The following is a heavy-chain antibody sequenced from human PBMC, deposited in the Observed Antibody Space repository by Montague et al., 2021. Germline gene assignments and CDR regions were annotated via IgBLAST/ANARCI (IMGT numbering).Heavy chain of an antibody. CDR2: TYYSGSI. J-gene: IGHJ4*02. Sequence: TRSLTCAVSGGSISSTAYYWSWIRQHPGKGLEWIGYTYYSGSIYYNPSLKSRVTISVDTSQNQFSLNLNSVTAADTAVYYCARVGATVTAPFDFWGQGTLVTVSS. CDR3: ARVGATVTAPFDF. V-gene: IGHV4-31*11. CDR1: GGSISSTAYY. D-gene: IGHD4-17*01.